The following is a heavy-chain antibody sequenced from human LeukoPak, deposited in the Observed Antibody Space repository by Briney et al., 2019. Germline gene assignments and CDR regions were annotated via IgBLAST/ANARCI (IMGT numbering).Heavy chain of an antibody. CDR1: GYSFTNYL. D-gene: IGHD5-24*01. CDR2: IYPVGSDT. Sequence: GEALKISCKCSGYSFTNYLICWGRQMAGKGLELMGIIYPVGSDTTYSPSFEGQVTISADNSISTAYLQWSSLKASDTAMYYCARRRAGYNYVGTDYWGQGTLVTVSS. CDR3: ARRRAGYNYVGTDY. J-gene: IGHJ4*02. V-gene: IGHV5-51*01.